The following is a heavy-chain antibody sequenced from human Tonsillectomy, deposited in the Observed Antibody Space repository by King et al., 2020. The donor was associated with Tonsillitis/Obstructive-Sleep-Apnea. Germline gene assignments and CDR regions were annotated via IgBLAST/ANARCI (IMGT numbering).Heavy chain of an antibody. CDR2: ISYDGSNK. V-gene: IGHV3-30*04. Sequence: QLVQSGGGVVQPGRSLRLSCAASGFTLSSYAMHWVRQAPGKGLEWVAVISYDGSNKYYADSVKGRFTISRDNSKNTLYLQMNSLRAEDTAVYYCARDEATATTRPTPYSSGEVHYGMDVWGQGTTVTVSS. CDR1: GFTLSSYA. CDR3: ARDEATATTRPTPYSSGEVHYGMDV. D-gene: IGHD6-19*01. J-gene: IGHJ6*02.